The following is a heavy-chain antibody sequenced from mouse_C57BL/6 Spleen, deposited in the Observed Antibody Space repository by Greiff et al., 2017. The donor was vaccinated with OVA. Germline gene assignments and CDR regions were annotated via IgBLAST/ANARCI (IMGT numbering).Heavy chain of an antibody. CDR3: ARWDGSTLYYYAMDY. J-gene: IGHJ4*01. Sequence: VQLQQSGAELARPGASVKLSCKASGYTFTSYGISWVKQRTGQGLEWIGEIYPRSGNTYYNEKFKGKATLTADKSSSTAYMELRSLTSEDSAVYFCARWDGSTLYYYAMDYWGQGTSVTVSS. D-gene: IGHD1-1*01. V-gene: IGHV1-81*01. CDR2: IYPRSGNT. CDR1: GYTFTSYG.